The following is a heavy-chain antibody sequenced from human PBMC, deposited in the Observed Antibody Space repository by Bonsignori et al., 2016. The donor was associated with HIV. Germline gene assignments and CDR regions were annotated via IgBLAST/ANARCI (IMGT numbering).Heavy chain of an antibody. CDR3: ARGNSPYYYGSGSYHDY. CDR2: MNPNSGNT. V-gene: IGHV1-8*01. J-gene: IGHJ4*02. D-gene: IGHD3-10*01. Sequence: WVRQAPGQGLEWMGWMNPNSGNTGYAQKFQGRVTMTRNTSIRTAYMELSSLRSEDTAVYYCARGNSPYYYGSGSYHDYWGQGTLVTVSS.